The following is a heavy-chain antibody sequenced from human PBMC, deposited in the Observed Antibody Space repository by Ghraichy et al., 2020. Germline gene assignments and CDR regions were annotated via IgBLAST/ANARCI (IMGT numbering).Heavy chain of an antibody. CDR1: FFSFPSSF. V-gene: IGHV3-74*01. D-gene: IGHD1-14*01. J-gene: IGHJ4*02. Sequence: GGSLRLSCAASFFSFPSSFLPFFLPPPFLFLSFLSDLNIDGTTVNYADSVKGRFTISRDNAKNTMYLQMISLTVEDTAVYYCVRSYKDGIRHFDYWGQGTRVTVSS. CDR3: VRSYKDGIRHFDY. CDR2: LNIDGTTV.